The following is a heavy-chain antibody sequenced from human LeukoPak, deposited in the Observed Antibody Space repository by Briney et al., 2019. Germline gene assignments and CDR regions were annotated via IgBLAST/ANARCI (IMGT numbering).Heavy chain of an antibody. CDR2: INPDTGDT. D-gene: IGHD5-12*01. CDR1: GYTFTSYG. CDR3: AFLARTGARD. Sequence: GASVKVSCKASGYTFTSYGISWVRQAPGQGLEWMGWINPDTGDTNFAQRFQGRVTMTRDTSINTAYMDLSSLTSDDTAVYYCAFLARTGARDWGQGTLVTVSS. V-gene: IGHV1-2*02. J-gene: IGHJ4*02.